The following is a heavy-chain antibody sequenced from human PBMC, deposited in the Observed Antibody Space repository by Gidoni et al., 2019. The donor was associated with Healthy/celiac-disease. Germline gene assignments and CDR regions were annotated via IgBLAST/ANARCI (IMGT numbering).Heavy chain of an antibody. CDR1: GFPFSSYS. V-gene: IGHV3-21*01. J-gene: IGHJ6*02. CDR3: AREGGPLTIPRMDV. Sequence: EVQLVESGGGLVKPGGSLRLSCSASGFPFSSYSMNWVRQAPGKGREWVSSISSSSSYIYYADSVKGRFTISRDNAKNSLYLQMNSRRAEDTAVYYCAREGGPLTIPRMDVWGQGTTVTVSS. D-gene: IGHD3-3*01. CDR2: ISSSSSYI.